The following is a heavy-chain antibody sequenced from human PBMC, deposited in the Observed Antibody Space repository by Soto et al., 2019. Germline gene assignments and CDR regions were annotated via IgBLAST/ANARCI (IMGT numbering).Heavy chain of an antibody. CDR1: GGSFSGYY. J-gene: IGHJ4*02. V-gene: IGHV4-34*01. Sequence: QVQLQQWGAGLLKPSETLSLTCAVYGGSFSGYYWSWIRQPPGKGLEWIGEINHSGSTNYNPSLKSRVTMSVDTSKNQFSLKLSSVTAADTAVYYCARFSSSSKGYYYDYWGQGTLVTVSS. CDR2: INHSGST. D-gene: IGHD6-13*01. CDR3: ARFSSSSKGYYYDY.